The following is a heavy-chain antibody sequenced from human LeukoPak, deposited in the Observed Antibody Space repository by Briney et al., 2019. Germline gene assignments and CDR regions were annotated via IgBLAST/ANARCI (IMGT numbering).Heavy chain of an antibody. CDR3: ARGVIAPSFDY. V-gene: IGHV4-59*01. CDR1: GGSLRSYY. J-gene: IGHJ4*02. Sequence: PSETLSLTCTVSGGSLRSYYWSWIRQPPGKRLELIGYIYYRGNSNYNPPLQSRVTISVDTSKNQFSLKLSSVTAADTAVYYCARGVIAPSFDYWGQGTLVTVSS. CDR2: IYYRGNS. D-gene: IGHD6-13*01.